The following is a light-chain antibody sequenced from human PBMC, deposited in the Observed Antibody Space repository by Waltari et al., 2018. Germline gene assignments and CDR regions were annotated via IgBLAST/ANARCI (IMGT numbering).Light chain of an antibody. CDR2: YAS. Sequence: EIESTQSLATLSLSPWTRATLYCRASQSVSSYLAWYQQKRGQAPRLLTYYASNRATGVPARFSGSGSGTDYTLTISSLEPEDFAVYYCQHRNNWPPTFGQGTNLEIK. J-gene: IGKJ2*01. CDR1: QSVSSY. CDR3: QHRNNWPPT. V-gene: IGKV3-11*01.